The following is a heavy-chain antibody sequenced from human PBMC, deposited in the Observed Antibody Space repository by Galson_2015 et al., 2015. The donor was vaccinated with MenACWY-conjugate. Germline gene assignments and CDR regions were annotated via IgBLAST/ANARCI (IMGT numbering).Heavy chain of an antibody. D-gene: IGHD3-10*01. CDR3: ARDSLVRGYGSGSYYPDI. CDR2: IKTSTGSP. V-gene: IGHV7-4-1*02. Sequence: SVKVSCKASGYTFTSYAMNWVRQAPGQGLEWMGWIKTSTGSPTYAQGFTGRFVFSLDTFVSTAYLQISSLKAEDTAVYYCARDSLVRGYGSGSYYPDIWGQGTMVTVSS. CDR1: GYTFTSYA. J-gene: IGHJ3*02.